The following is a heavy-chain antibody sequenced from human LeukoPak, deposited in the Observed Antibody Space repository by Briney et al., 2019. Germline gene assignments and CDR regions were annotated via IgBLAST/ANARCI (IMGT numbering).Heavy chain of an antibody. CDR3: AKDGWPSQEQWLEYYFDY. D-gene: IGHD6-19*01. V-gene: IGHV3-23*01. Sequence: PGASLRLSCAASRFTFSSYAMSWVRQAPGEGLEWVSAISGSGGSTYYADSVKGRFTISRDNSKNTLYLQMNSLRAEDTAVYYCAKDGWPSQEQWLEYYFDYWGQGTLVTVSS. J-gene: IGHJ4*02. CDR1: RFTFSSYA. CDR2: ISGSGGST.